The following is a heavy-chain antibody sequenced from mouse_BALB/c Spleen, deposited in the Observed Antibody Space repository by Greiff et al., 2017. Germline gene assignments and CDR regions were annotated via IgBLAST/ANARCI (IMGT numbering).Heavy chain of an antibody. V-gene: IGHV2-6-7*01. CDR1: GFSLTGYG. J-gene: IGHJ4*01. Sequence: VQLVESGPGLVAPSQSLSITCTVSGFSLTGYGVNWVRQPPGKGLEWLGMIWGDGRTDYNSAHKSRLSICKDNSKSQVFLKMNSLQTDDTARYYCAREVTSTTYYAMDYWGQGTSVTVSS. CDR3: AREVTSTTYYAMDY. CDR2: IWGDGRT. D-gene: IGHD2-12*01.